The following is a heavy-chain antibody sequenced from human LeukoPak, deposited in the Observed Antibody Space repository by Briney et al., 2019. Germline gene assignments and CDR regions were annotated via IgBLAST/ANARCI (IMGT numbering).Heavy chain of an antibody. D-gene: IGHD5-18*01. CDR3: ARAEDTAMVYFDY. V-gene: IGHV1-2*04. CDR1: GYTFTGYY. Sequence: ASVKVSCKASGYTFTGYYMHWVRQAPGQGLEWMGWINLNSGGTNYAQKFQGWVTMTRDTSISAAYMELSRLRSDDTAVYYCARAEDTAMVYFDYWGQGTLVTVSS. J-gene: IGHJ4*02. CDR2: INLNSGGT.